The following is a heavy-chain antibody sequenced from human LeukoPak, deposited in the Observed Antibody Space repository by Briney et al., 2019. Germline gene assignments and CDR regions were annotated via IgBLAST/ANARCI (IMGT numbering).Heavy chain of an antibody. CDR1: GYTFTGYY. D-gene: IGHD5-12*01. J-gene: IGHJ6*03. Sequence: GASVKVSCKASGYTFTGYYMHWVRQAPGQGLEWMGWINPNSGGTNYAQKFQGRVTMTRDTSISTAYMELSRLRSDDTAVYYCARWAGIDSGYDLGFFYYYYYMDVWGKGTTVTVSS. CDR3: ARWAGIDSGYDLGFFYYYYYMDV. CDR2: INPNSGGT. V-gene: IGHV1-2*02.